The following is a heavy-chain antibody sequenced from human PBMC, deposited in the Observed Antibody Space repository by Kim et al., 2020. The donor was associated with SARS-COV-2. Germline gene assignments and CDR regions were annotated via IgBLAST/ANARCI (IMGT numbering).Heavy chain of an antibody. CDR2: ISWNSGSI. CDR1: GFTFDDYA. CDR3: AKGQRYFDWFASFDP. V-gene: IGHV3-9*01. D-gene: IGHD3-9*01. Sequence: GGSLRLSCAASGFTFDDYAMHWVRQAPGKGLEWVSGISWNSGSIGYADSVKGRFTISRDNAKNSLYLQMNSLRAEDTALYYCAKGQRYFDWFASFDPWGQGTLVTVSS. J-gene: IGHJ5*02.